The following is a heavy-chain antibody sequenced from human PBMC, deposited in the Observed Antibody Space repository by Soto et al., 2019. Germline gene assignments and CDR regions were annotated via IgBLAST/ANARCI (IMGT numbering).Heavy chain of an antibody. D-gene: IGHD2-2*01. V-gene: IGHV4-38-2*01. CDR1: VYSIISGYY. J-gene: IGHJ6*02. CDR3: ARVYCSSTSCYRNYYYGMDV. Sequence: PSETLSLTCAFSVYSIISGYYWGWIRQPPGKGLEWIGSIYHSGSTYYNPSLKSRVTISVDTSKNQFSLKLSSVTAADTAVYYCARVYCSSTSCYRNYYYGMDVWGQGTTVTVSS. CDR2: IYHSGST.